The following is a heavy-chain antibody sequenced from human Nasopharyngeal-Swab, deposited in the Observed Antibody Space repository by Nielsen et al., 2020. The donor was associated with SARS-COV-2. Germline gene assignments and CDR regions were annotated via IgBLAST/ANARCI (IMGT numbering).Heavy chain of an antibody. V-gene: IGHV4-34*01. D-gene: IGHD5-12*01. CDR3: ARGRHIVATILRYYYYMDV. J-gene: IGHJ6*03. Sequence: WIRQPPGKGLEWIGEINHSGSTNYSPSLKSRVTISVDTSKNQFSLKLSSVTAADTAVYYCARGRHIVATILRYYYYMDVWGKGTTVTVSS. CDR2: INHSGST.